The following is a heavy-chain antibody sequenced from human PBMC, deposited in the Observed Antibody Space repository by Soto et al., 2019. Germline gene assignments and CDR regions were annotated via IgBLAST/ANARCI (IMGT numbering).Heavy chain of an antibody. CDR1: GGTIINFD. Sequence: SQTLSLPWTVVGGTIINFDGRRIRRAPDKGLEWIGYIYRTGSTHYNPSLNSRAAISLGTSRNQFSLQLNSVTAADTVVYFCARQIGDDPFDIWGKGTMVTVSS. V-gene: IGHV4-4*09. J-gene: IGHJ3*02. CDR3: ARQIGDDPFDI. CDR2: IYRTGST. D-gene: IGHD3-3*01.